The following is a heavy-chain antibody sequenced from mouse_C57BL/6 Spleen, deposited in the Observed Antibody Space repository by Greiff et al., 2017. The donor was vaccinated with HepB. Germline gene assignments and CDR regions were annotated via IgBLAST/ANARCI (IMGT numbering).Heavy chain of an antibody. CDR1: GYAFSSSW. D-gene: IGHD1-1*01. CDR3: ARAGVSSGFAS. J-gene: IGHJ2*01. Sequence: VKLMESGPELVKPGASVKISCKASGYAFSSSWMNWVKQRPGKGLEWIGRIYPGDGDTNYNGKFKGKATLTADKSSSTAYMQLSSLTLEDSAVYFGARAGVSSGFASWGQGTPPT. V-gene: IGHV1-82*01. CDR2: IYPGDGDT.